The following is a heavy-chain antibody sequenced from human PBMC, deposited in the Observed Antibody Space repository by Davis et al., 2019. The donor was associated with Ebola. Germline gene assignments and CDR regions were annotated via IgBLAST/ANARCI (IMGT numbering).Heavy chain of an antibody. D-gene: IGHD4-17*01. V-gene: IGHV4-34*01. Sequence: PSETLSLTCSLYGASFSGYYWGWIRQPPGKGLEWIGEIHHTGSVRFNPSLETRVTISLDTSKNQISMRLTSLTAADAAVYYCVRGLHGDYAFDLWGQGAMVTVSS. CDR2: IHHTGSV. CDR1: GASFSGYY. CDR3: VRGLHGDYAFDL. J-gene: IGHJ4*02.